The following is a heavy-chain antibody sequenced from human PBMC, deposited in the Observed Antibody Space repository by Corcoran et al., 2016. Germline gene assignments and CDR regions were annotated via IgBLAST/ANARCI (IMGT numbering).Heavy chain of an antibody. CDR1: GGSFSGYY. Sequence: QVQLQQWGAGLLKPSETLSLTCAVYGGSFSGYYWSWIRQPPGKGREWIGEINHSGSTNYTPSLKSRVTIAVDTSKNQFSLKLSSVTAAGTAVYYCARGVERWLQLSGFFVWGQGTLVTVSS. CDR2: INHSGST. V-gene: IGHV4-34*01. J-gene: IGHJ4*02. CDR3: ARGVERWLQLSGFFV. D-gene: IGHD5-12*01.